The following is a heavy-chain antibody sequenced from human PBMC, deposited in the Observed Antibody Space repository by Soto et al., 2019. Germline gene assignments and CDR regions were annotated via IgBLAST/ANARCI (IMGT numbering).Heavy chain of an antibody. Sequence: QVQLVQSGAEVKKPGSSVKVSCKASEGTFSSYTISWVRQAPGQGLEWMGGIIPIFGTANYAQRFQGRVTITADESTSTAYMELSSLRDGDTAVYYCARAVTWGLDVWGQGTTVSISS. CDR1: EGTFSSYT. D-gene: IGHD3-10*01. CDR2: IIPIFGTA. CDR3: ARAVTWGLDV. V-gene: IGHV1-69*12. J-gene: IGHJ6*02.